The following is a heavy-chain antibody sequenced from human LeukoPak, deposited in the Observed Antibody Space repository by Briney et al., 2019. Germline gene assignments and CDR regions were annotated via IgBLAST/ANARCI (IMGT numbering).Heavy chain of an antibody. J-gene: IGHJ4*02. Sequence: GTSLRLSCAASGFIFSSYGMHWVRQAPGKGLEWVAGMWYDGRNKDYADSVKGRFTISRDNSKSTLYLEMNSLRVEDTAIYYCVRDSEGCFDYWGQGTLVTVSS. CDR1: GFIFSSYG. D-gene: IGHD3-10*01. V-gene: IGHV3-33*01. CDR3: VRDSEGCFDY. CDR2: MWYDGRNK.